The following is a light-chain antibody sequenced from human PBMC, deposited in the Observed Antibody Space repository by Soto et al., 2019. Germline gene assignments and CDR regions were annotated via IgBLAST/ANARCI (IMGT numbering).Light chain of an antibody. CDR2: GAS. Sequence: EIVMTQSPATLCVSPVERSTLSCRASQSVSSNLAWYQQKPGQAPRLLIYGASTRATGIPARFSGSGSGTEFTLTISSLQSEDFAVYYCQQYNNWPRGVTFGPGTKVDIK. CDR3: QQYNNWPRGVT. CDR1: QSVSSN. J-gene: IGKJ3*01. V-gene: IGKV3-15*01.